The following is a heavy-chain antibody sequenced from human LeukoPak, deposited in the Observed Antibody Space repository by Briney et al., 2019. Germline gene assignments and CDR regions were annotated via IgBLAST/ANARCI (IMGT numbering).Heavy chain of an antibody. D-gene: IGHD3-22*01. Sequence: SETLSLTCTVSGGSISSYYWSWIRQPPGKGLEWIGYIYYSGSTNYNPPFKSRVTISVDTSKNQFSLKLSSVTAADTAVYYCASSLSSGYYDYYYYGMDVWGQGTTVTVSS. V-gene: IGHV4-59*01. CDR2: IYYSGST. CDR3: ASSLSSGYYDYYYYGMDV. CDR1: GGSISSYY. J-gene: IGHJ6*02.